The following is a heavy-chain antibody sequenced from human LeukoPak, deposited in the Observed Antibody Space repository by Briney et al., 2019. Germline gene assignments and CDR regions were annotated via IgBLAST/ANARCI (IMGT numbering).Heavy chain of an antibody. CDR3: ARVTDYDFWSGYPFGFDY. CDR1: GGSISSYY. CDR2: IYYSGST. D-gene: IGHD3-3*01. V-gene: IGHV4-59*01. J-gene: IGHJ4*02. Sequence: RSSETLSFTGTVSGGSISSYYWSWVRKPPGKGLEWIGYIYYSGSTNYNPSLKSRVTISVDTSKNQFSLKLSSVTAADTAVYYCARVTDYDFWSGYPFGFDYWGQGTLVTVSS.